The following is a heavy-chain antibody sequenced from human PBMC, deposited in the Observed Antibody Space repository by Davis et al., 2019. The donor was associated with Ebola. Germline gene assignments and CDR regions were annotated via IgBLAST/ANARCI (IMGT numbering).Heavy chain of an antibody. CDR2: IVIGSGHT. V-gene: IGHV1-58*02. CDR1: GYTFTKYG. J-gene: IGHJ5*02. Sequence: SVKVSCKASGYTFTKYGITWVRQAPGQGLEWIGWIVIGSGHTNYAQKFQERVTITRDMSTNTVYMELNSLRSEDTAVYYCAAWVIGYCTTYSCYTSYNWFDPWGQGSLVTVSS. D-gene: IGHD2-2*01. CDR3: AAWVIGYCTTYSCYTSYNWFDP.